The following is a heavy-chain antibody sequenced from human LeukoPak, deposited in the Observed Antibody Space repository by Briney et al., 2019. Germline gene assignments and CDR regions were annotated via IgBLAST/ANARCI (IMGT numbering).Heavy chain of an antibody. CDR2: ISYDGSNK. D-gene: IGHD1-1*01. CDR3: ARGTTGFAFDI. Sequence: GGSLRLSCAASGFTFSSYGMHWVRQAPGKGLKWVAVISYDGSNKYYADSVKDRFTISRDNSKNTLYLQMNSMRAEDTAVCYCARGTTGFAFDIWGQGTMVTVSS. J-gene: IGHJ3*02. CDR1: GFTFSSYG. V-gene: IGHV3-30*03.